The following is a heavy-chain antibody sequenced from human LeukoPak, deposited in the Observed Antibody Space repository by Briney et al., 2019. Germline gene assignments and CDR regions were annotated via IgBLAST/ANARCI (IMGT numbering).Heavy chain of an antibody. J-gene: IGHJ5*02. D-gene: IGHD7-27*01. V-gene: IGHV4-30-2*01. CDR1: GGSISSGGYP. Sequence: SETLSLTCAVSGGSISSGGYPRSWIRQPPGKGLEWIGYIYHSGSTYYNPSLKSRVTISVDRSKNQFSLKLSSVTAADTAVYYCARAGTGVGNWFDPWGQGTLVTVSS. CDR3: ARAGTGVGNWFDP. CDR2: IYHSGST.